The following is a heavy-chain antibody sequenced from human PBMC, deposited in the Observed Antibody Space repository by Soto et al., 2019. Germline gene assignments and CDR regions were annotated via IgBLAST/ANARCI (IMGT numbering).Heavy chain of an antibody. CDR1: GGTFSSYA. V-gene: IGHV1-69*13. J-gene: IGHJ5*01. CDR2: IIPIFGTA. CDR3: ARNTYHPKYCSSTSCYTGWFDS. D-gene: IGHD2-2*02. Sequence: SVKVSCKASGGTFSSYAISWVRQAPGQGLEWMGGIIPIFGTANYAQKFQGRVTITADESTSTAYMELSSLRSEDTAVYYCARNTYHPKYCSSTSCYTGWFDSWGPGTLVTVSS.